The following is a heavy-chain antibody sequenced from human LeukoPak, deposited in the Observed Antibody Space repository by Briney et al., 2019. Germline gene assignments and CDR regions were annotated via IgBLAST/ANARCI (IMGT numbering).Heavy chain of an antibody. V-gene: IGHV4-31*03. D-gene: IGHD1-26*01. Sequence: PSETLSLTCTVSGGSISSGGYYWSWIRQHPGKGLEWIGYIYYSGSTYYNPSLKSRVTISVDTSKNQFSLKLSSVTAADTAVYYCARESYPAYFDYWGQGTLVTVSS. CDR2: IYYSGST. CDR3: ARESYPAYFDY. J-gene: IGHJ4*02. CDR1: GGSISSGGYY.